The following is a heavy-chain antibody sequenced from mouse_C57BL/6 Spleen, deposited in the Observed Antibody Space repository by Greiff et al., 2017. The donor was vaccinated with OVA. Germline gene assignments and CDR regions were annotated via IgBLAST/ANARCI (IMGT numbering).Heavy chain of an antibody. V-gene: IGHV1-58*01. J-gene: IGHJ3*01. CDR2: IYIGSGYT. CDR1: GYTFTSYG. CDR3: AREVNDGYDGGRFAY. D-gene: IGHD2-2*01. Sequence: EVQLQQSGAELVRPGSSVKLSCQTSGYTFTSYGINWVKQRPGQGLEWIGYIYIGSGYTEYNEKFKGKATLTSDTSSSTAYMQLSSLTSEDSAIYFCAREVNDGYDGGRFAYWGQGTLVTVSA.